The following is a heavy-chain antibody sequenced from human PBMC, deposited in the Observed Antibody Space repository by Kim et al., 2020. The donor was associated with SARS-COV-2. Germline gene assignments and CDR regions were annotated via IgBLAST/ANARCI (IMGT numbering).Heavy chain of an antibody. CDR1: GYTFTSYA. V-gene: IGHV7-4-1*02. Sequence: ASVKVSCKASGYTFTSYAMNWVRQAPGQGLEWMGWINTNTGNPTYALGFTGRFVFSLDTSVSTAYLQISSLKAEDTAVYYCARDRSAPGPYYYYDGMDVWRQGTTVTVSS. D-gene: IGHD6-13*01. CDR3: ARDRSAPGPYYYYDGMDV. CDR2: INTNTGNP. J-gene: IGHJ6*02.